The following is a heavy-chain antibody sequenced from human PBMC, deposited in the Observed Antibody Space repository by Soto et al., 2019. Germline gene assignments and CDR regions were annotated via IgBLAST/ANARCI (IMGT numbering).Heavy chain of an antibody. D-gene: IGHD2-15*01. CDR1: GGSITTGGYY. J-gene: IGHJ4*02. CDR2: RYYSEST. CDR3: ARTKCSGGSCYSWSLDY. Sequence: QVQLQESGPGLVKPSETLSLTCTVSGGSITTGGYYWSWIHQLPGKGLEWIGHRYYSESTYYNPSLKSRVSISLDTSKNQFSLKLSFVTAADTAMYYCARTKCSGGSCYSWSLDYWGQGTPVTVSS. V-gene: IGHV4-31*03.